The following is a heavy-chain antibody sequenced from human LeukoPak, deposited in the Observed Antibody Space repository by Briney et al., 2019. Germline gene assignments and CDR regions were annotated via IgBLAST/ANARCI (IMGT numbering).Heavy chain of an antibody. CDR1: GYSISSGYY. D-gene: IGHD2-15*01. Sequence: SETLSLTCTVSGYSISSGYYWGWIRQPPGKGLEWIGSIYHSGSTYYNPSLKSRVTISVDTSKNQFSLKLSSVTAADTAVYYCARGYCSGGSCYAYYYCYYMDVWGKGTTVTVSS. CDR3: ARGYCSGGSCYAYYYCYYMDV. J-gene: IGHJ6*03. CDR2: IYHSGST. V-gene: IGHV4-38-2*02.